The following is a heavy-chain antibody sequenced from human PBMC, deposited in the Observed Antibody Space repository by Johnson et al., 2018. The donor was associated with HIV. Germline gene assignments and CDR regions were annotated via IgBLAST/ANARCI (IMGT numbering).Heavy chain of an antibody. V-gene: IGHV3-11*04. CDR1: GFTFSDYY. CDR3: AGDMKGPPVRSDGPFDI. D-gene: IGHD3-16*01. J-gene: IGHJ3*02. CDR2: ISSSGSTI. Sequence: QLVESGGGLVKPGGSLRLSCAASGFTFSDYYMSWIRQAPGKGLEWVSYISSSGSTIYYADSVKGRFTISRDNATNSLYLQMNSLRAEDTAVYYCAGDMKGPPVRSDGPFDIWGQWTMVTVSS.